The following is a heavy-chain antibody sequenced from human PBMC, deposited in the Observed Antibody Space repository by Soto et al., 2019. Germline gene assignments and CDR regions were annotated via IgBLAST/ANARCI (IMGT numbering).Heavy chain of an antibody. CDR3: AGGNAAMVAFDL. CDR1: GGSSSRADYY. D-gene: IGHD5-18*01. J-gene: IGHJ4*02. CDR2: IYDSGTT. V-gene: IGHV4-30-4*01. Sequence: QVQLQESGPGLVKPSQTLSLTCTVSGGSSSRADYYWSWIRQPPGKGLEWIGYIYDSGTTYYNPSMKSRITISLDRSKIQFSLKMSSVTAADTAVYYCAGGNAAMVAFDLWGQGTLVTVSS.